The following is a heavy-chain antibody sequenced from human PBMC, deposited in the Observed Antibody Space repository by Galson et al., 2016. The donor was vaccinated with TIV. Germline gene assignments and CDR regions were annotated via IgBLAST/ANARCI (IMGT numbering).Heavy chain of an antibody. CDR2: IDPNSGDT. J-gene: IGHJ4*02. Sequence: SVKVSCKASGYPFTGYYIHWVRRAPGQGLEWMGWIDPNSGDTYYAQKFEGRDTMTRDTSINTAYMELNSLRSDDTAVYYCARDYDLLNGHSAFDYWGQGTLVTVSS. CDR1: GYPFTGYY. D-gene: IGHD3-9*01. CDR3: ARDYDLLNGHSAFDY. V-gene: IGHV1-2*02.